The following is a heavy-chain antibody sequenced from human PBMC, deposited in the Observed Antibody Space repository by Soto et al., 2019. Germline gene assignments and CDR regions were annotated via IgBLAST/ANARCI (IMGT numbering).Heavy chain of an antibody. CDR1: GFTFTSSA. J-gene: IGHJ6*02. CDR3: AAGGTVTPYYYYGMDV. CDR2: IVVGSGNT. V-gene: IGHV1-58*01. D-gene: IGHD4-17*01. Sequence: QMQLVQSGPEVKKPGTSVKVSCKASGFTFTSSAVQWVRQARGQRLEWIGWIVVGSGNTNYAQKFQERVTITRDMSPSTAYQELRRLRSEDTAVYYRAAGGTVTPYYYYGMDVWGQGTTVTVSS.